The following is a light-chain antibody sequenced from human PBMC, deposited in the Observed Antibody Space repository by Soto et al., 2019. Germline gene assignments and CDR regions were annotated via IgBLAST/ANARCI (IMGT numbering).Light chain of an antibody. CDR1: QSVSSS. Sequence: EIVLTQSPATLSLSPGERATLSCRASQSVSSSLAWYQQRPGQAPRLLIYDASNRATGIPARFSGSGSGTDFTLTISSLAPEDFAVYYCQQRTNWPLTFGGGTKVDIK. V-gene: IGKV3-11*01. CDR3: QQRTNWPLT. J-gene: IGKJ4*01. CDR2: DAS.